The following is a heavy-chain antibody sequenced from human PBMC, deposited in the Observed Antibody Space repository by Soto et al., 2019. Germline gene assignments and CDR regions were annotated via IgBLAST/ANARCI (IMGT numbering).Heavy chain of an antibody. CDR1: GGSFSGYY. CDR3: ARGRWLRSSFDY. J-gene: IGHJ4*02. Sequence: QVQLQQWGAGLLKPSETLSLTCAVYGGSFSGYYWSWIRQPPGKGLEWIGEINHSGSTNYNPSLRSRVTISVDTSKNHFSVKLSSVTAADTAVYYCARGRWLRSSFDYWGQGTLVTVSS. V-gene: IGHV4-34*01. D-gene: IGHD5-12*01. CDR2: INHSGST.